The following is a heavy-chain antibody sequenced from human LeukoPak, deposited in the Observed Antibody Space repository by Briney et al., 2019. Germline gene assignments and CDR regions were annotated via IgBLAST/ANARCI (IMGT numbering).Heavy chain of an antibody. D-gene: IGHD2-2*01. CDR1: GYTFTSYD. CDR3: ATTLGYCSSTSCYLSAFDI. Sequence: ASVEVSGKASGYTFTSYDIKGVRRAPGEGVEWRGWMNPNSGNTGYAQKFQGRVTSTRNTSISTAYMELSSLRSEATAVYYCATTLGYCSSTSCYLSAFDICGQGTMVTVSS. V-gene: IGHV1-8*01. CDR2: MNPNSGNT. J-gene: IGHJ3*02.